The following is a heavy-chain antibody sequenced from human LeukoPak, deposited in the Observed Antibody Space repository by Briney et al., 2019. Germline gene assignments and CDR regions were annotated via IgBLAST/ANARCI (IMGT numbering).Heavy chain of an antibody. CDR1: GGSISSYY. CDR3: ARHGSGYGKFDY. Sequence: SETLSLTCTVSGGSISSYYWSWIRQPPGKGLEWIGYIYYSGSTNYNPSLKSRVIISVDTSKNQFSLKLSSVTAADTAVYYCARHGSGYGKFDYWGQGTLVTVSS. V-gene: IGHV4-59*08. CDR2: IYYSGST. J-gene: IGHJ4*02. D-gene: IGHD5-12*01.